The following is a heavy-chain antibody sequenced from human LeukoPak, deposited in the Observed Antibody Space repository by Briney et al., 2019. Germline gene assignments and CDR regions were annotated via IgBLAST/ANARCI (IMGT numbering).Heavy chain of an antibody. J-gene: IGHJ6*03. D-gene: IGHD5-12*01. Sequence: GGSLRLSCAASGFTFSQYWMSWVRQAPGKGLEWVANIKHDGSEKQDGSEKNYVDSVKGRFTISRDNAKNSLYLQMNSLRAEDTAVYYCARNSGYDFRYYYYYMDVWGKGTTVTVSS. CDR2: IKHDGSEKQDGSEK. V-gene: IGHV3-7*03. CDR1: GFTFSQYW. CDR3: ARNSGYDFRYYYYYMDV.